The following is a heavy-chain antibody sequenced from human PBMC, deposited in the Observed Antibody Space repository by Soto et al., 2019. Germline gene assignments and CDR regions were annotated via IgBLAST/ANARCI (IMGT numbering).Heavy chain of an antibody. V-gene: IGHV4-39*02. J-gene: IGHJ3*02. D-gene: IGHD3-10*01. CDR3: ARVQAITGPAEDGFDN. CDR1: GGPIHSSTYY. Sequence: QLQLQESGPGLVKPSETLSLTCTVSGGPIHSSTYYWGWIRQAPGKRLEWIGSVHYSGSTYYNQSLASQPTLSADTSKNHLSLKRKYVTAADTALYYCARVQAITGPAEDGFDNWGQGTRVNVSS. CDR2: VHYSGST.